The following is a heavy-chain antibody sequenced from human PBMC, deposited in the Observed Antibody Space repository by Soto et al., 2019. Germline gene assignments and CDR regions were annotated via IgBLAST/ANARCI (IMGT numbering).Heavy chain of an antibody. CDR1: GDSLYDLA. CDR2: FDPEDGET. Sequence: SVKISSELCGDSLYDLAMPGVRQAPGKGLEWMGGFDPEDGETIYAQKFQGRVTMTEDTSTDTAYMELSSLRSEDTAVYYCATFYHYYDSSGYSTIDYWGQGTLVTVSS. V-gene: IGHV1-24*01. CDR3: ATFYHYYDSSGYSTIDY. D-gene: IGHD3-22*01. J-gene: IGHJ4*02.